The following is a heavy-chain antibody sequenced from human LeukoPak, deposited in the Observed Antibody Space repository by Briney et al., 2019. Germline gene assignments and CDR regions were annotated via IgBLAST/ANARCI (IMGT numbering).Heavy chain of an antibody. J-gene: IGHJ4*02. CDR1: GFTFSSYW. Sequence: GGSLRLSCAASGFTFSSYWMSWVRQAPGKGLEWVANITRDGSEKYYVHSVKGRFTISRDNAKNSLYLQMNSWRAEDTVVYYCARDARSWRPLDYWGQGTLVIVSS. CDR3: ARDARSWRPLDY. V-gene: IGHV3-7*01. D-gene: IGHD6-13*01. CDR2: ITRDGSEK.